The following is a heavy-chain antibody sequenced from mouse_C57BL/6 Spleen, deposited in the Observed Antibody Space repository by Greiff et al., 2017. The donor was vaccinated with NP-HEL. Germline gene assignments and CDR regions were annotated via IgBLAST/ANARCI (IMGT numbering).Heavy chain of an antibody. Sequence: EVHLVESGGGLVKPGGSLKLSCAASGFTFSDYGMHWVRQAPEKGLEWVAYISSGSSTIYYADTVKGRFTISRDNAKNTLFLQMTSLRSEDTAMYYCARPTQLGRAMDYWGQGTSVTVSS. CDR2: ISSGSSTI. D-gene: IGHD4-1*02. CDR1: GFTFSDYG. V-gene: IGHV5-17*01. CDR3: ARPTQLGRAMDY. J-gene: IGHJ4*01.